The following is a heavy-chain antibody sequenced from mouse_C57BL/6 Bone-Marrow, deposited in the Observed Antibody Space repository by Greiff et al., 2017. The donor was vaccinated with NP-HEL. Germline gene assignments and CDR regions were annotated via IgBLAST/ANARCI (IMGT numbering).Heavy chain of an antibody. V-gene: IGHV5-6*01. J-gene: IGHJ2*01. CDR3: ARHYYSNYFDY. CDR2: ISSGGSYT. CDR1: GFTFSSYG. Sequence: EVQLVESGGDLVKPGGSLKLSCAASGFTFSSYGMSWVRQTPDKRLEWVATISSGGSYTYYPDSVKGRFTISRDNAKNTLYLQMSSLKSEDTAMYYRARHYYSNYFDYWGQGTTLTVSS. D-gene: IGHD2-5*01.